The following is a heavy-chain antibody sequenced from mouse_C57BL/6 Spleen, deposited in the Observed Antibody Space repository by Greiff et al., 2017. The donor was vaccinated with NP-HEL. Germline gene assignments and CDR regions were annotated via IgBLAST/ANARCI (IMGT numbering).Heavy chain of an antibody. J-gene: IGHJ4*01. CDR2: IHPNSGST. V-gene: IGHV1-64*01. CDR1: GYTFTSYW. Sequence: VQLQQPGAELVKPGASVKLSCKASGYTFTSYWMHWVKQRPGQGLEWIGMIHPNSGSTNYNEKFKSKATLTVDKSSSTAYMQLSSLTSEDSAVYYCAVTTEGYYAMDYWGQGTSVTVSS. D-gene: IGHD1-1*01. CDR3: AVTTEGYYAMDY.